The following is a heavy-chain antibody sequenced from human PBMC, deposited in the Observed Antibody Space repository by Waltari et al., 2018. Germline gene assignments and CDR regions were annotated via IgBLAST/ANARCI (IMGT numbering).Heavy chain of an antibody. D-gene: IGHD3-22*01. Sequence: QVQLVESGGGVVQPGRSLRLSCAASELTFSSYAMHWVRQAPGKGLEWVAVISYNGRNIYYVDSVKGRFTISRDNSQKLLYLQMNSLRPEDTAVYYCARDYCDRTNCHGMDVWGQGTTVTVSS. CDR1: ELTFSSYA. J-gene: IGHJ6*02. CDR3: ARDYCDRTNCHGMDV. V-gene: IGHV3-30*04. CDR2: ISYNGRNI.